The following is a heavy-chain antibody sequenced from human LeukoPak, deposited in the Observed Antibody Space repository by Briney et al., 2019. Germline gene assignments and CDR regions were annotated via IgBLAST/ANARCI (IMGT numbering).Heavy chain of an antibody. CDR3: ARGRYSSSWYDY. CDR2: INYSGMT. V-gene: IGHV4-39*07. Sequence: SETLSLTCTVSDDSITNTLFYWVWIRQSPGKGLESIGSINYSGMTLYNPSLKSRVTISLDASKNQFSLKLTSVTAADMAVYYCARGRYSSSWYDYWGQGTLVTVS. CDR1: DDSITNTLFY. D-gene: IGHD6-13*01. J-gene: IGHJ4*02.